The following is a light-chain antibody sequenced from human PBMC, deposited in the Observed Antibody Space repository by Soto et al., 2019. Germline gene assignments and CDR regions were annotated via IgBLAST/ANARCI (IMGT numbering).Light chain of an antibody. CDR1: SSDVGVYDY. J-gene: IGLJ1*01. V-gene: IGLV2-14*01. CDR2: EVT. Sequence: QSVLTQPASVSGSLGQSITISCTGTSSDVGVYDYVSWYQQHPDKAPKLMIYEVTNRPSGVSNRFSGSKSGNTASLTISWLQAEDEADYYCSSYTSISTYVFGTGTKLTVL. CDR3: SSYTSISTYV.